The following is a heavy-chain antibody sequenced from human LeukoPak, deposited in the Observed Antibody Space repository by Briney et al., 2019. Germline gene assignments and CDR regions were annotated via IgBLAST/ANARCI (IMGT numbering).Heavy chain of an antibody. J-gene: IGHJ6*02. CDR3: ARGPIFGVVSPYFHGMDV. CDR1: GGSFSGYY. D-gene: IGHD3-3*01. CDR2: INHSGST. Sequence: SETLSLTCAVYGGSFSGYYWSWIRQPPGKGLEWIGEINHSGSTNYNPSLKSRVTISVDRSKNQFSLKLSSVTAADTAVYYCARGPIFGVVSPYFHGMDVWGQGTTVTVSS. V-gene: IGHV4-34*01.